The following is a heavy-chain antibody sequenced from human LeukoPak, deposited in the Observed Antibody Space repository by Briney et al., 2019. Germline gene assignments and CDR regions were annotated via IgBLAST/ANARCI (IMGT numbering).Heavy chain of an antibody. V-gene: IGHV5-51*01. CDR3: ARRSDLYYDSSGYLPAFDY. CDR1: GYSFTTYW. CDR2: IYPGDSDT. Sequence: GESLKISCKGSGYSFTTYWIGWVRQMPGKGLECMGIIYPGDSDTRYSPSFQGQVTISADKSISTAYLQWSSLKASDTAMYYCARRSDLYYDSSGYLPAFDYWGLGTLVTVSS. D-gene: IGHD3-22*01. J-gene: IGHJ4*02.